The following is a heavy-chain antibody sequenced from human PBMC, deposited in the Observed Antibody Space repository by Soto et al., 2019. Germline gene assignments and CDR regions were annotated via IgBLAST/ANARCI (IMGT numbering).Heavy chain of an antibody. CDR2: ISSSSRTI. V-gene: IGHV3-48*02. CDR3: ARPEYSSSSYGMDV. Sequence: EVQLVESGGGLVQPGGSLRLSCAASGFTFSSYSMNWVRQAPGKGLEWVSYISSSSRTIYYADSVKGRFTISRDNAKNSLHLQMNSLIDEDTAVYYCARPEYSSSSYGMDVWGQGTTVTVSS. D-gene: IGHD6-6*01. J-gene: IGHJ6*02. CDR1: GFTFSSYS.